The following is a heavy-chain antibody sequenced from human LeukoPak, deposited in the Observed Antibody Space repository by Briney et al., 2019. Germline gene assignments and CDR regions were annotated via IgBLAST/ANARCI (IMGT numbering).Heavy chain of an antibody. V-gene: IGHV1-69*04. J-gene: IGHJ6*02. CDR3: SGPTYSYPKDYYYYGMDV. D-gene: IGHD5-18*01. Sequence: SVTVSCKASGGTFSSYALSWVRQAPGQGLEWMGRIIPILGIANYAQKLQGRVTITADKSTSTAYVELGSLRSEDTAVDYCSGPTYSYPKDYYYYGMDVWGQGTTVTVSS. CDR1: GGTFSSYA. CDR2: IIPILGIA.